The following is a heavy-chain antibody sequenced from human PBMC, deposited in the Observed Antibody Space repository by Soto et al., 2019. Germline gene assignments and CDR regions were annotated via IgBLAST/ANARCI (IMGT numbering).Heavy chain of an antibody. D-gene: IGHD6-13*01. CDR1: GFTFINYA. J-gene: IGHJ5*02. CDR3: ARGSRSEKFDP. V-gene: IGHV3-23*01. CDR2: ISGSGGST. Sequence: HPGGSLRLSCAASGFTFINYAMSWVRQVPGKGLEWVSAISGSGGSTYPADSVKGRFTISRDNAKNSLYLQINSLRVEDTAVYYCARGSRSEKFDPWGQGTLVTVSS.